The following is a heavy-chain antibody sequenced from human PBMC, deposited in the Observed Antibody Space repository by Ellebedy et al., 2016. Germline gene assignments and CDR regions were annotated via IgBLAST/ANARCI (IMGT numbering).Heavy chain of an antibody. D-gene: IGHD3-3*01. CDR3: ARTYYDFWSGFSAPYYFDY. V-gene: IGHV4-59*01. CDR1: GGSISRYY. CDR2: IYYSGST. J-gene: IGHJ4*02. Sequence: SETLSLTCTVSGGSISRYYWSRIRQPPGKGLEWIGYIYYSGSTNYNSSLKSRLTISVDTSKNQFSLKLSSVTAADTAVYYCARTYYDFWSGFSAPYYFDYWGQGTLVTVYS.